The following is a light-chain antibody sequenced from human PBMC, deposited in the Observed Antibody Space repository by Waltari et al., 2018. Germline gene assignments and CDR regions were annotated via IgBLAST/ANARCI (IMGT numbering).Light chain of an antibody. CDR2: GNT. Sequence: QSVLTQPPSVSAAPGQRVTISCTGSNPNIGSGYDVHWYQQLPGIAPKLLIHGNTNRPSGVPDRFSGSKSGTSASLAITGLQAEDEAVYYCQSYDSSLSGVVFGGGTKLTVL. V-gene: IGLV1-40*01. CDR3: QSYDSSLSGVV. J-gene: IGLJ2*01. CDR1: NPNIGSGYD.